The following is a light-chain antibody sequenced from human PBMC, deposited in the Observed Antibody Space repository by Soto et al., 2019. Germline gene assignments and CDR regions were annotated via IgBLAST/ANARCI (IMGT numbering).Light chain of an antibody. J-gene: IGKJ3*01. CDR2: GAS. Sequence: ESVVTQSPGTLSLSPGERDTLSCRASQSVSPYLAWYQHKPGQAPRLLIYGASSRATGIPDRFSGSGSGTDFTLTISRLEPEDFAVYFCQQYGSSPPVTFGPGTKVDIK. CDR1: QSVSPY. CDR3: QQYGSSPPVT. V-gene: IGKV3-20*01.